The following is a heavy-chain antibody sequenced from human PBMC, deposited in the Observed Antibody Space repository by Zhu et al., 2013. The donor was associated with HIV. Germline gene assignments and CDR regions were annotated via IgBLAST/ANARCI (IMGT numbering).Heavy chain of an antibody. CDR2: HIPVFDMS. CDR3: IRRAFYYDRSWFDP. D-gene: IGHD3-22*01. V-gene: IGHV1-69*01. J-gene: IGHJ5*02. CDR1: GDSFSSDP. Sequence: QERLVQSGAELAKPGSSVRVSCQASGDSFSSDPIAWVRQSPAGGLAWIGAHIPVFDMSRYSQRFQGRVTITADESTRTAYMELSTLRSEDTAVYYCIRRAFYYDRSWFDPWGQGTLVTVSS.